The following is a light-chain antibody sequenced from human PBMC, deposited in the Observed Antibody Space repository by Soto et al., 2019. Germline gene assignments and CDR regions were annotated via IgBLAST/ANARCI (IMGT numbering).Light chain of an antibody. V-gene: IGKV3-15*01. CDR3: QQYNKWPLT. Sequence: EIVMTQSPATLSVSPGERATLSCRASQSVYSNLAWYQQKPGQAPRLLIYDASTRATGIPARFSGSGSGTEFTLTISSLQSEDFAVYYRQQYNKWPLTFGGGTKVEI. CDR2: DAS. CDR1: QSVYSN. J-gene: IGKJ4*01.